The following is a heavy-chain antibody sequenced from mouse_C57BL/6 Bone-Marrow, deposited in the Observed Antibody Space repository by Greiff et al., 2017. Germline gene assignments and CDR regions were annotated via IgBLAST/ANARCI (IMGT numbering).Heavy chain of an antibody. J-gene: IGHJ4*01. CDR2: FSDGGSYI. Sequence: DVQLVESGGGLVKPGGSLKLSCAASGFTFSSYAMSWVRQTPDKRLEWVANFSDGGSYIYYPDNVKGRFTISRDNAKNNLYLQMSHLKSEDTAMDYCARDLYDYGGMGYWGQGTSVTVSS. V-gene: IGHV5-4*01. CDR1: GFTFSSYA. D-gene: IGHD2-4*01. CDR3: ARDLYDYGGMGY.